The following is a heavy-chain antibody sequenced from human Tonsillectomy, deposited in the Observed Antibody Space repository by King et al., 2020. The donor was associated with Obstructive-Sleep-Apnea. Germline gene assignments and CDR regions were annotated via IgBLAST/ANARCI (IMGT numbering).Heavy chain of an antibody. CDR3: ARARDGAYYYYYYGMDV. CDR1: GFTFSTYW. D-gene: IGHD4-17*01. Sequence: VQLVESGGGLVQPGGSLRLSCAASGFTFSTYWMSWVRQAPGKGLEWVANIKQDGSEKYYVDSVKGRFTISRDNAKNSLYLQMNSLRAEDTAVYYCARARDGAYYYYYYGMDVWGQGTTVTVSS. CDR2: IKQDGSEK. V-gene: IGHV3-7*03. J-gene: IGHJ6*02.